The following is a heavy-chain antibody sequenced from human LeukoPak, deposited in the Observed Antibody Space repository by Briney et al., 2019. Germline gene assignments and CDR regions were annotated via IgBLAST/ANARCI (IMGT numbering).Heavy chain of an antibody. V-gene: IGHV3-48*03. J-gene: IGHJ4*02. D-gene: IGHD3-22*01. Sequence: PGGSLRLSCAASGFTFSSYEMNWVRQAPGKGLEWVSYISSSGSTIYYADSVKGRFTISRDNAKNSLYLQMNSLGAEDTAVYYCAGSPRGYSFYFDYWGQGTLVTVSS. CDR1: GFTFSSYE. CDR2: ISSSGSTI. CDR3: AGSPRGYSFYFDY.